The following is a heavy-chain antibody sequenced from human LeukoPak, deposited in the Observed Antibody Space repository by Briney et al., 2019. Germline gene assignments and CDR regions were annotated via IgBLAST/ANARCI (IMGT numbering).Heavy chain of an antibody. D-gene: IGHD6-13*01. CDR2: INPNSGGT. V-gene: IGHV1-2*02. Sequence: ASVSETSKASGYTFTGYYMHWVRRAPGQGLEWMGWINPNSGGTNYAQKFQGRVTMTRDTSISTAYMELSRLRSDDTAVYYCASYGVSSSLYRGLDFWGQGRLVTVSS. CDR1: GYTFTGYY. J-gene: IGHJ4*02. CDR3: ASYGVSSSLYRGLDF.